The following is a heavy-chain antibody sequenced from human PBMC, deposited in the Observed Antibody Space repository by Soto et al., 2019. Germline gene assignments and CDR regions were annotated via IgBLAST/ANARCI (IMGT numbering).Heavy chain of an antibody. V-gene: IGHV4-30-4*01. CDR1: GGSISDDSY. Sequence: SETLSLTCTVSGGSISDDSYCSWIRQTPGKGLEWIGYIYHTGNTYYNPSLRSRVSISVDKSKSQFSLKLISVTAADTAVYFCARDEYQLLSSVSWFDSWGQGTLVTVSS. D-gene: IGHD2-2*01. CDR2: IYHTGNT. CDR3: ARDEYQLLSSVSWFDS. J-gene: IGHJ5*01.